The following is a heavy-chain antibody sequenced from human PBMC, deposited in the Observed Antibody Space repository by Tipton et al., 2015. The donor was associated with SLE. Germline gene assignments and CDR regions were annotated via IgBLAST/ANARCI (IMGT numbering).Heavy chain of an antibody. CDR1: GGSISSGGHY. CDR2: IYYSGST. CDR3: ARPTGAGTYSAGWFDP. J-gene: IGHJ5*02. Sequence: TLSLTCTVSGGSISSGGHYWSWIRQHPGKGLEWIGSIYYSGSTYYTPSLKSRVTISLDTSKNQFSLKLKSVTAADTAVYYCARPTGAGTYSAGWFDPWGQGTLVTVSS. V-gene: IGHV4-31*03. D-gene: IGHD3-10*01.